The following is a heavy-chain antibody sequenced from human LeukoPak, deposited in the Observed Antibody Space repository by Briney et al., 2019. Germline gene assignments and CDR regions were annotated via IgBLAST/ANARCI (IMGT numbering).Heavy chain of an antibody. Sequence: ASVKVSCKASGYTFTGYYMHWVRQAPGQGLEWMGWINPNSGGTNYAQKFQGRVTMTRDTSISTAYMELSRLRSDDTAVYYCARDTGQGLRFLEWIFDYWGQGTLVTVSS. CDR1: GYTFTGYY. V-gene: IGHV1-2*02. CDR3: ARDTGQGLRFLEWIFDY. J-gene: IGHJ4*02. CDR2: INPNSGGT. D-gene: IGHD3-3*01.